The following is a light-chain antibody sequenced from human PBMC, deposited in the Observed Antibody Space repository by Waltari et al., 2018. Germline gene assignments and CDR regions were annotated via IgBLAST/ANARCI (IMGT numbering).Light chain of an antibody. CDR3: QQYDNVPPT. CDR1: QGITNY. CDR2: DAS. V-gene: IGKV1-33*01. Sequence: DIQMTQSPSSLSASVGDRVTITCQASQGITNYLNWYQHKPGKDPELLISDASNLEAGVPSRFSGIGSGTDFTFSINSLQPEDIATYYCQQYDNVPPTFGQGTKVEVK. J-gene: IGKJ1*01.